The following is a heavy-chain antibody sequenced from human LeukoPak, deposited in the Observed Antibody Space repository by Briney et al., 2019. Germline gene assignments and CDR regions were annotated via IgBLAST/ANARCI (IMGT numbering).Heavy chain of an antibody. V-gene: IGHV4-59*01. CDR2: IYSSGTT. Sequence: SETLSLTCTVSGNSMSGYYWRWVRQPPGKGLEWIGYIYSSGTTDYNHSLKSRVTISVDTSKTQFSLKLTSVTTADTAMYYCANHMGCGFDYWGQGTLVTVSS. D-gene: IGHD2-21*01. CDR1: GNSMSGYY. CDR3: ANHMGCGFDY. J-gene: IGHJ4*01.